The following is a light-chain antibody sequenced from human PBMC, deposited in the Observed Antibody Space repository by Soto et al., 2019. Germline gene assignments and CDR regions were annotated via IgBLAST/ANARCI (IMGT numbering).Light chain of an antibody. J-gene: IGKJ4*01. CDR1: QSAGTN. CDR2: GAS. CDR3: QQYNNWPPLT. Sequence: EIVMTQSPVTLSVSPGGGATLSCRASQSAGTNLAWYQQQPGQPPRLLIYGASIRATGVPARFSGSGSGTEFTLTISSLQSEDFAVDYCQQYNNWPPLTFGGGTKVEIE. V-gene: IGKV3-15*01.